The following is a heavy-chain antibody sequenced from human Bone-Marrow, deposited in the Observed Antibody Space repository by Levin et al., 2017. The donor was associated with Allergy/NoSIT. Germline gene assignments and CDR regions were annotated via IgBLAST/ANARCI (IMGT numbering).Heavy chain of an antibody. Sequence: PGGSLRLSCAASGFTFSSYEMNWVRQAPGKGLEWVSYISSSGSTIYYADSVKGRFTISRDNAKNSLYLQMNSLRAEDTAVYYCARLLPSDDYSNYGGWFDPWGQGTLVTVSS. CDR3: ARLLPSDDYSNYGGWFDP. D-gene: IGHD4-11*01. V-gene: IGHV3-48*03. CDR1: GFTFSSYE. CDR2: ISSSGSTI. J-gene: IGHJ5*02.